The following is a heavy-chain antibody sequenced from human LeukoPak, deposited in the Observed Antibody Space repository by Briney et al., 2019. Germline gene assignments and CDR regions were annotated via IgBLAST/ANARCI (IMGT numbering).Heavy chain of an antibody. J-gene: IGHJ2*01. CDR3: SRQSITAWYFDL. CDR1: GDSISSVNYY. CDR2: IYYSGST. V-gene: IGHV4-31*03. D-gene: IGHD3-10*01. Sequence: SETLSLTCTVSGDSISSVNYYWSWVRQHPGKGLELIGYIYYSGSTYYNPSLKSRVTMSVDTSKKQFSLKLSSVTAADTAVYFCSRQSITAWYFDLWGRGTLVTVSS.